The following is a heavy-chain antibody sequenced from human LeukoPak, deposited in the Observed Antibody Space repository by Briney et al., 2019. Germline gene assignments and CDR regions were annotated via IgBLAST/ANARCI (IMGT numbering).Heavy chain of an antibody. Sequence: SETLSLTCAVSGGSISSSNWWSWVRQPPGKGLEWIGEIYHSGSTNYNPSLKSRVTISVDKSKNQFSLKLSSVTAADTAVYYCASSYGDSTTIDYWGQGTLVTVSS. CDR2: IYHSGST. D-gene: IGHD4-17*01. CDR1: GGSISSSNW. CDR3: ASSYGDSTTIDY. V-gene: IGHV4-4*02. J-gene: IGHJ4*02.